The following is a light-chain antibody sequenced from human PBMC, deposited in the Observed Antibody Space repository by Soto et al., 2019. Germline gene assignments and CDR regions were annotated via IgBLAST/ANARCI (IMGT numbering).Light chain of an antibody. CDR3: QHYNDYSRV. V-gene: IGKV1-5*03. Sequence: DIQMTQSPSTLSASIGDTVTITCRTSQSVDTWLAWYQHKAGKAPKLLIYRASSLATGVPSRCSGSGCGTAFTLTITNLQPDDFATYYCQHYNDYSRVFGQGTQVEIK. CDR1: QSVDTW. CDR2: RAS. J-gene: IGKJ1*01.